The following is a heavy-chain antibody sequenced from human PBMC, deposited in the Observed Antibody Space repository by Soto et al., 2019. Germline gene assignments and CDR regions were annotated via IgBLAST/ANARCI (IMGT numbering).Heavy chain of an antibody. CDR2: INTLSGDT. CDR1: GYTFSGYY. Sequence: PSVKVSCKASGYTFSGYYMHWVRQAPGQGLEWMGWINTLSGDTSFPQKFQGRLAMTRDTSIDTAFMEVSRLTSDDTAIYYCARSLLNVILPLGYWGQGTLVTVSS. V-gene: IGHV1-2*02. CDR3: ARSLLNVILPLGY. J-gene: IGHJ4*02. D-gene: IGHD3-3*02.